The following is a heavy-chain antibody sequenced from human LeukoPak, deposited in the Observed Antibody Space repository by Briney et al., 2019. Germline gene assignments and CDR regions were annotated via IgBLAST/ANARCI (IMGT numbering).Heavy chain of an antibody. CDR3: ARDLREHGVFDI. J-gene: IGHJ3*02. CDR1: GFSVSSNY. D-gene: IGHD1-26*01. Sequence: GGSLRLSCAASGFSVSSNYMSWVRQAPGKGLEWVSEIYKDGNTYYAASVKGRFSISRDKSKNTVYFQMNSLRAEDTAVYFCARDLREHGVFDIWGQGTMVTVSS. V-gene: IGHV3-53*01. CDR2: IYKDGNT.